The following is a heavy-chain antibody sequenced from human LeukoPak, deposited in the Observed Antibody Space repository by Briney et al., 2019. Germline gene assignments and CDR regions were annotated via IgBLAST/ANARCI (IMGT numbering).Heavy chain of an antibody. V-gene: IGHV3-7*03. D-gene: IGHD1-26*01. CDR2: IKKDGSEK. J-gene: IGHJ4*02. CDR1: GFTISDYW. CDR3: ARDIDTNS. Sequence: GGSLRLSCAASGFTISDYWMTWVRQAPGKGLEWVANIKKDGSEKYYVDSVKGRFTISRDNARNSLSLQMNSLRAEDTALYYCARDIDTNSWGQGTLVTVSS.